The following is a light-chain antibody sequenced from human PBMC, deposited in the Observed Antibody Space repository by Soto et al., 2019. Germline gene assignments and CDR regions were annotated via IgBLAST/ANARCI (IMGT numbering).Light chain of an antibody. V-gene: IGKV3-20*01. CDR2: DAS. J-gene: IGKJ5*01. CDR3: QQHGISHIT. Sequence: VLTQSPGTLSLSTGGRATLSCRASQNINNNYLAWYQHKPGQAPRLLIYDASLRATGVPDRFSGSGSGTDFTLTITRLEPDDSAVYYCQQHGISHITFGQRTRLEIK. CDR1: QNINNNY.